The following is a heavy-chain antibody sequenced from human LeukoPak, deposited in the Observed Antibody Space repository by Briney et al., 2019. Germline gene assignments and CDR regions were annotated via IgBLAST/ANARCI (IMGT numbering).Heavy chain of an antibody. Sequence: PGGSLRLSCAASEFTFSSYAMHWVRQAPGKGLEWVAVISYDGGNQYYADSVKGRFTISRDNSKKTLFLQMNSLRTEDTAVYYCARGGSSYYYCDYWGQGTLVTVSS. V-gene: IGHV3-30*04. CDR2: ISYDGGNQ. D-gene: IGHD3-22*01. CDR3: ARGGSSYYYCDY. J-gene: IGHJ4*02. CDR1: EFTFSSYA.